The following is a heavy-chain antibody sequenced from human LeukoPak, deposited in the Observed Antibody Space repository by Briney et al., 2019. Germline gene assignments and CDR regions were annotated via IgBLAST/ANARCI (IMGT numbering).Heavy chain of an antibody. CDR3: ARDRGLYYYDSSGYRF. CDR1: GFTFSSYW. CDR2: IKQDGSEK. Sequence: PGGSPRLSCAASGFTFSSYWMSWVRQAPGKGLEWVANIKQDGSEKYYVDSVKGRFTISRDNAKNSLYLQMNSLRAEDTAVYYCARDRGLYYYDSSGYRFWGQGTLVTVSS. D-gene: IGHD3-22*01. J-gene: IGHJ4*02. V-gene: IGHV3-7*01.